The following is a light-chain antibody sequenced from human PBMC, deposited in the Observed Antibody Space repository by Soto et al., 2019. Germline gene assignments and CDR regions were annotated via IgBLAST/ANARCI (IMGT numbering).Light chain of an antibody. V-gene: IGKV1-39*01. Sequence: DIQMTQSPSSLSASVGDRVTITCRASQTSSTYLNWYQQNPGKAPNLLIYAASSLQSGVPSRFSGSGSGTDFTRTIRSLQPEDFATYYCQQSSDIPYTFGQGTKLEIK. J-gene: IGKJ2*01. CDR3: QQSSDIPYT. CDR2: AAS. CDR1: QTSSTY.